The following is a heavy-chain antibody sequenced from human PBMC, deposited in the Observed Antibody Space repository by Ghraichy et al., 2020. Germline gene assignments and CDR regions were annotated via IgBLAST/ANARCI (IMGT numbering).Heavy chain of an antibody. Sequence: GGSLRLSCGASGFIFNNYAMSWVRQAPGRGLEWVSSITGSGGITYHADSVKGRFTISRDNSKNTLYLHVNSLRAEDTAVYYCATDPYSILTGYFANWGQGTLVTVSP. CDR3: ATDPYSILTGYFAN. CDR1: GFIFNNYA. CDR2: ITGSGGIT. V-gene: IGHV3-23*01. D-gene: IGHD3-9*01. J-gene: IGHJ4*02.